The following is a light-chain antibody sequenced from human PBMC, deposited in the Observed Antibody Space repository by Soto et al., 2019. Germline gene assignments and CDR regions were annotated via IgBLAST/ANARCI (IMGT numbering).Light chain of an antibody. V-gene: IGKV3-20*01. J-gene: IGKJ1*01. CDR3: QQYGSSPRT. Sequence: EIVLTQSPGTLSLSPGERATLSCRASPSVRSSYLAWYQQKPGQAPRLLIYDASSRATGIPDRFSGSGSGTDFTLTISRLEPEDFAVYYCQQYGSSPRTFGQGTKVEIK. CDR1: PSVRSSY. CDR2: DAS.